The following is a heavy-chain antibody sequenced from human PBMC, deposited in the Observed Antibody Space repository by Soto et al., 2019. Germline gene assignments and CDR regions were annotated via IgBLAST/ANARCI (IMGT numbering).Heavy chain of an antibody. CDR1: GGSISSSNW. CDR2: IYHSGST. Sequence: PSETLSLTCAVSGGSISSSNWWSWVRQPPGKGLEWIGEIYHSGSTNYNPSLKSRVTVSVDKSKNQFSLKLSSVTAADTAVYYCARFRRYYYDSSGYLDYWGQGTLVTVSS. D-gene: IGHD3-22*01. J-gene: IGHJ4*02. V-gene: IGHV4-4*02. CDR3: ARFRRYYYDSSGYLDY.